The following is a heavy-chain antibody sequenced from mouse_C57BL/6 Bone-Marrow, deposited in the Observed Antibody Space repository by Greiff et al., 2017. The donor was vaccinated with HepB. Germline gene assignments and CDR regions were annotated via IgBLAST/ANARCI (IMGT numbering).Heavy chain of an antibody. CDR1: GFTFSSYT. J-gene: IGHJ2*01. Sequence: DVQLVESGGGLVKPGGSLKLSCAASGFTFSSYTMSWVRQTPEKRLEWVATISGGGGNTYYPDSVKGGFTISRDNAKNTLYLQMSSLRSEDTALYYCARFDTTAPFDYWGQGTTLTVSS. CDR2: ISGGGGNT. D-gene: IGHD1-2*01. V-gene: IGHV5-9*01. CDR3: ARFDTTAPFDY.